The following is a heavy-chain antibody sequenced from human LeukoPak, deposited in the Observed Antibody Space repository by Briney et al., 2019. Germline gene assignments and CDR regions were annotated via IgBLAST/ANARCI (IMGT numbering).Heavy chain of an antibody. J-gene: IGHJ4*02. CDR1: GGSIRSYY. Sequence: SQTLSLTCSVSGGSIRSYYWSWIRQPPGKGLEWIGYIYNNGRTYYNPSLESRVTISVDTSKNLFSLKVSSVTAADAAVYYCARGRSSSWSSFDYWGQGTLVTVSS. CDR2: IYNNGRT. D-gene: IGHD6-13*01. V-gene: IGHV4-30-4*01. CDR3: ARGRSSSWSSFDY.